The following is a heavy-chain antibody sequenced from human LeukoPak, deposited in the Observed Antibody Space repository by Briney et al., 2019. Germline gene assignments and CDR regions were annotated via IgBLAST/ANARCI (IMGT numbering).Heavy chain of an antibody. V-gene: IGHV4-61*01. CDR2: IYSGST. D-gene: IGHD4-11*01. CDR1: GGSISSSSYY. CDR3: ARDYSNHGFDP. J-gene: IGHJ5*02. Sequence: SETLSLTCTVSGGSISSSSYYWGWIRQPPGKGLEWIGYIYSGSTNYNPSLKGRVTISVDTSKNQFSLNLNSMTAADTAVYYCARDYSNHGFDPWGQGTLVTVSS.